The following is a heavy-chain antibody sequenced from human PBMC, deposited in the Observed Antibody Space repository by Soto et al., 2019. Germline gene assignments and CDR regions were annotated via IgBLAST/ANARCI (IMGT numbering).Heavy chain of an antibody. Sequence: EVQLVESGGGLIQPGGSLRLSCAASGFTVSSSYMTWVRQAPGKGLEWVSVIYSGGSTYYADSVKGRFTIYRDNFKNTLYLQMNSLRAEDTAVYYCARGGGPAATYLYYYYGMDVWGQGTTVTVSS. CDR2: IYSGGST. V-gene: IGHV3-53*01. CDR3: ARGGGPAATYLYYYYGMDV. CDR1: GFTVSSSY. J-gene: IGHJ6*02. D-gene: IGHD2-2*01.